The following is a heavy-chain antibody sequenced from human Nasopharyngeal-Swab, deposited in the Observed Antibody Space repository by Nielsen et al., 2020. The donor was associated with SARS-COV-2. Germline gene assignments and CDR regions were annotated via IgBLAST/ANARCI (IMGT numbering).Heavy chain of an antibody. V-gene: IGHV1-46*01. CDR2: IIPSEGST. D-gene: IGHD3-16*01. Sequence: WVRQAPGQGPGWLGLIIPSEGSTAYAQKFQGRVTMTRDTSTSTAYMELSSLRSDDTAVYFCARGAVHHMLDLWGQGTRVTVSS. J-gene: IGHJ5*02. CDR3: ARGAVHHMLDL.